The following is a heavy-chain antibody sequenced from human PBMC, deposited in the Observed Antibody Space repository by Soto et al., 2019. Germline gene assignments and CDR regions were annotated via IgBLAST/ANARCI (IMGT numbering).Heavy chain of an antibody. J-gene: IGHJ4*02. CDR3: ARDGNIAAAGMGFDY. Sequence: SETLSLTCTVSGDSISSSSFYWGWIRQPPGRGLEWIGTIYYGGSTYYTPSLKSRVTISVDASRNQFSLRLSSVTAADTAVYWCARDGNIAAAGMGFDYWGQGTLVTVSS. V-gene: IGHV4-39*07. D-gene: IGHD6-13*01. CDR2: IYYGGST. CDR1: GDSISSSSFY.